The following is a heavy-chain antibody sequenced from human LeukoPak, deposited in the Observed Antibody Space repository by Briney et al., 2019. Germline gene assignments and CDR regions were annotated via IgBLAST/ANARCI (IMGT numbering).Heavy chain of an antibody. D-gene: IGHD2-15*01. J-gene: IGHJ4*02. V-gene: IGHV4-59*01. CDR3: ARHGGSDTFAF. Sequence: PSETLSLACTVSGGSISSYYWSWIRQPPGEGLELIGYMYDSGSTNYNPSLKSRVTISVDTSKNQFSLRLSSVTAADTAVYYCARHGGSDTFAFWGQGVLVTVSS. CDR1: GGSISSYY. CDR2: MYDSGST.